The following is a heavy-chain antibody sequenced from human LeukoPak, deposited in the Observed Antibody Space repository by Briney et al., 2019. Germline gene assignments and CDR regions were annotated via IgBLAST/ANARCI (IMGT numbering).Heavy chain of an antibody. Sequence: KASQTLSLTCAISGDSDSSNSVTWNWIRQSPSRGLEWLGRTYYRSTWYNDYAVSVRGRITVNPDTSKNQFSLQLNSVTPEDTAVYYCARRLTQYDCFDPWGQGILVTVSS. D-gene: IGHD2-2*01. J-gene: IGHJ5*02. CDR2: TYYRSTWYN. CDR3: ARRLTQYDCFDP. V-gene: IGHV6-1*01. CDR1: GDSDSSNSVT.